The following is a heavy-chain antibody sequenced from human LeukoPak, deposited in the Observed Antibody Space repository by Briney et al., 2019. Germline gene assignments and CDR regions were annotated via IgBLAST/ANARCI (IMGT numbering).Heavy chain of an antibody. CDR1: GYTFTSYV. J-gene: IGHJ6*03. D-gene: IGHD3-3*01. CDR3: AREKGYDFWGLGYYYYLDV. Sequence: ASVKVSCKASGYTFTSYVISWVRQAPGQGLEWMGWISAYNGNTNYAQKLQGRVTMTTDTSTSTAYMELRSLRSDDTAVYYCAREKGYDFWGLGYYYYLDVWGKGTTVTVS. CDR2: ISAYNGNT. V-gene: IGHV1-18*01.